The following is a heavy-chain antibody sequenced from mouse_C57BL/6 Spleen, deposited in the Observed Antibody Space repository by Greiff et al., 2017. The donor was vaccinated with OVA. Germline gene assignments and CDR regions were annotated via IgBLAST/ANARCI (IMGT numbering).Heavy chain of an antibody. Sequence: QVQLQQSGAELVRPGASVTLSCKASGYTFTDYEMHWVKQTPVHGLEWIGAIDPETGGTAYNQKFKGKAILTADKSSSTAYMELRSLTSEDSAVYYCTTIYYGYGGFAYWGQGTLVTVSA. D-gene: IGHD2-2*01. CDR3: TTIYYGYGGFAY. J-gene: IGHJ3*01. CDR2: IDPETGGT. CDR1: GYTFTDYE. V-gene: IGHV1-15*01.